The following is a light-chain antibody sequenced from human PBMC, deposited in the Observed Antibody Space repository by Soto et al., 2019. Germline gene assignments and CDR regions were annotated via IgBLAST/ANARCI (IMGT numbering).Light chain of an antibody. V-gene: IGKV3D-15*01. Sequence: RVMLKSNATLSVSPGERATLSCRASQSVSSNLAWYQQKPGQAPRLLIYGASTRATGIPARFSGSGSGTEFTLTISSLQSEDFAVYYCQQYNNWTLITFGQGTRLETK. CDR3: QQYNNWTLIT. CDR2: GAS. CDR1: QSVSSN. J-gene: IGKJ5*01.